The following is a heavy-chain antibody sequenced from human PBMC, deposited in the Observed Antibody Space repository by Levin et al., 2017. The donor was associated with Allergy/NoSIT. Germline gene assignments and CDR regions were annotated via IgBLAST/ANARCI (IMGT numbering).Heavy chain of an antibody. J-gene: IGHJ4*02. Sequence: SETLSLTCTVSGGSISGGGYHWTWIRQHPEKGPEWIGYIYYSGSTFYNPSLKSRLMISVDTSKNQFSLNVSSVTAADTAVYYCAREDGSTFDFWGQGALVTVAS. CDR2: IYYSGST. V-gene: IGHV4-31*03. CDR3: AREDGSTFDF. D-gene: IGHD2-2*03. CDR1: GGSISGGGYH.